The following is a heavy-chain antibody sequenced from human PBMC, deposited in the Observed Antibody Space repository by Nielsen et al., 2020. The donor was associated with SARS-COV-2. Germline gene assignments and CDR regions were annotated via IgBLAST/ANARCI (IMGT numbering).Heavy chain of an antibody. Sequence: GESLKISCAASGFTFSSYGMHWVRQAPGKGLEWVAVIWYDGSNKYYADSVKGRFTISRDNSKNTLYLQMNSLRAEDTAVYYCAKDQGGRTYYYDSSGLYGDYWGQGTLVTVSS. D-gene: IGHD3-22*01. CDR3: AKDQGGRTYYYDSSGLYGDY. J-gene: IGHJ4*02. CDR1: GFTFSSYG. CDR2: IWYDGSNK. V-gene: IGHV3-33*06.